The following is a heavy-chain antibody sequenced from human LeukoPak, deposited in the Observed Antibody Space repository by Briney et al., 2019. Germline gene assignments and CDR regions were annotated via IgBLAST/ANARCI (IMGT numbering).Heavy chain of an antibody. Sequence: GGSLRLSCAASGFTFSSYSMNWVRQAPGKGLEWVSSISSSSYIYYADSVKGRFTISRDNAKNSLYLQMNSLRSEDTAVYYCARGGGGYDSPYYFDYWGQGTLVTVSS. CDR3: ARGGGGYDSPYYFDY. D-gene: IGHD5-12*01. CDR1: GFTFSSYS. V-gene: IGHV3-21*01. CDR2: ISSSSYI. J-gene: IGHJ4*02.